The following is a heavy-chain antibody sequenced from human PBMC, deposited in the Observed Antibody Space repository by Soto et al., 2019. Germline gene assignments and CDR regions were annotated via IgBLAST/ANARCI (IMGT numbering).Heavy chain of an antibody. CDR2: IYYSGST. J-gene: IGHJ4*02. Sequence: SETLSLTCTVSGGSVSSGSYYWSWIRQPPGKGLEWIGYIYYSGSTNYNPSLKSRVTISVDTSKNQFSLKLSSVTAADTAVYYCARGDYDFWSGRAPYFDYWGQGTLVTVSS. CDR3: ARGDYDFWSGRAPYFDY. CDR1: GGSVSSGSYY. D-gene: IGHD3-3*01. V-gene: IGHV4-61*01.